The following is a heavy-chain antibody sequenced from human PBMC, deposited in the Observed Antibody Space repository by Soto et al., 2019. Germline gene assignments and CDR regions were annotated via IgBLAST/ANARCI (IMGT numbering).Heavy chain of an antibody. CDR3: ARGVPPTYCSGGSCYPHDAFDI. D-gene: IGHD2-15*01. CDR2: INPNSGGT. J-gene: IGHJ3*02. CDR1: GYTFTGYY. Sequence: GASVKVSCKASGYTFTGYYMHWVRQAPGQGLEWMGWINPNSGGTNYAQKFQGWVTMTRDTSISTAYMELSRLRSDDTAVYYCARGVPPTYCSGGSCYPHDAFDIWGQGTMVTVS. V-gene: IGHV1-2*04.